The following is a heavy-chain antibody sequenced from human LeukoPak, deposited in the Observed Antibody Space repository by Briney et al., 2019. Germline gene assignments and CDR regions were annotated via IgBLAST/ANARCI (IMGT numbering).Heavy chain of an antibody. J-gene: IGHJ4*02. V-gene: IGHV3-74*01. CDR1: GFTFSSYR. Sequence: GGSLRLSCAASGFTFSSYRMNWVRQAPGKGLVWVSRIASDGSSTTYADSVKGRFSISRDNAKNTLYLQMNSLRVEDTAVYYCAKTPEWELLNYFDYWGQGTLVTVSS. CDR2: IASDGSST. CDR3: AKTPEWELLNYFDY. D-gene: IGHD1-26*01.